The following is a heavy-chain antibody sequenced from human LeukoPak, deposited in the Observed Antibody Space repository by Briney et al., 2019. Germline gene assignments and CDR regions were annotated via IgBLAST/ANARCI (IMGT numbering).Heavy chain of an antibody. CDR3: TRDLGVDYGGNSALDY. CDR1: GFTFGDYA. CDR2: IRSKAYGGTT. D-gene: IGHD4-23*01. J-gene: IGHJ4*02. Sequence: GGSLRLSCTASGFTFGDYAMSWVRQAPGKGLEWVGFIRSKAYGGTTEYAASVKGRFTISRDDSKSIAYLQMNSLKTEDTAVYYCTRDLGVDYGGNSALDYWGQGTLVTVSS. V-gene: IGHV3-49*04.